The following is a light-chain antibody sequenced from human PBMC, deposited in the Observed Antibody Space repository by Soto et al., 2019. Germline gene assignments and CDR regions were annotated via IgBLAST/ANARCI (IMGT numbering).Light chain of an antibody. CDR1: SSDVGGYNY. V-gene: IGLV2-14*03. J-gene: IGLJ1*01. CDR3: CSYTRSTTXV. CDR2: DIN. Sequence: VLTQPASVSGSPGQSITISCTGTSSDVGGYNYVSWYQQHPGKAPKLMIFDINNRPSGISSRFSGSKSGNTASLTISGLQAEDEADYYCCSYTRSTTXVFGTGTKVTVL.